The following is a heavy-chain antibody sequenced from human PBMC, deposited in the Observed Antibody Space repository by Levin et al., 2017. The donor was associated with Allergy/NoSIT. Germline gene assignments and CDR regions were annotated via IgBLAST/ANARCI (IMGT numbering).Heavy chain of an antibody. J-gene: IGHJ4*02. D-gene: IGHD6-13*01. CDR2: ISGSGGST. CDR1: GFTFSSYA. CDR3: AKTYSSSWPYYFDY. Sequence: QPGGSLRLSCAASGFTFSSYAMSWVRQAPGKGLEWVSGISGSGGSTHYADSVKGRFTISRDNSKNTLYLQMNSLRAEDTAIYYCAKTYSSSWPYYFDYWGQGTLVTVSS. V-gene: IGHV3-23*01.